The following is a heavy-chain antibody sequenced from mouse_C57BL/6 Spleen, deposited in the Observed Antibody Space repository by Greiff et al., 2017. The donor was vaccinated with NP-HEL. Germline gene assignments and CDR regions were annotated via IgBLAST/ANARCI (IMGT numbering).Heavy chain of an antibody. CDR3: ARERGDWDYFDY. J-gene: IGHJ2*01. Sequence: DVHLVESGPGLVKPSQSLSLTCSVTGYSITSGYYWNWIRQFPGNKLEWMGYISYDGSNNYNPSLKNRISITRDTSKNQFFLKLNSVTTEDTATYYCARERGDWDYFDYWGQGTTLTVSS. CDR2: ISYDGSN. D-gene: IGHD4-1*01. CDR1: GYSITSGYY. V-gene: IGHV3-6*01.